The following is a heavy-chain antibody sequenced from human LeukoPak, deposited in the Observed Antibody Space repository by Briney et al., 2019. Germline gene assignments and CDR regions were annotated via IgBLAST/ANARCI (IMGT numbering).Heavy chain of an antibody. D-gene: IGHD3-3*01. CDR2: INTNTGNP. J-gene: IGHJ6*03. CDR1: GYTFTSYA. CDR3: ARGGFLEWFPYYYYYMDV. Sequence: GASVKVSCKASGYTFTSYAMNWVRQAPGQGLEWMGWINTNTGNPTYAQGFTGRFVFSLDTSVSTAYLQISSLKAEDTAVYYCARGGFLEWFPYYYYYMDVRGKGTTVTVSS. V-gene: IGHV7-4-1*02.